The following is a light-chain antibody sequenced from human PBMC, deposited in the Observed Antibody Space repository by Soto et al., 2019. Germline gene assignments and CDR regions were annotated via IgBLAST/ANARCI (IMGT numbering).Light chain of an antibody. CDR2: GNS. CDR3: QSYDSSLSGVV. V-gene: IGLV1-40*01. J-gene: IGLJ2*01. CDR1: SSNIGAGYD. Sequence: QLVLTQPPSVSGAPGQRVTISCTGSSSNIGAGYDVHWYQQFPGTAPKLLIYGNSNRPSGVPDRFSGSKSGTSASLAITGLQAEDEAEYYCQSYDSSLSGVVFGGGTKVTVL.